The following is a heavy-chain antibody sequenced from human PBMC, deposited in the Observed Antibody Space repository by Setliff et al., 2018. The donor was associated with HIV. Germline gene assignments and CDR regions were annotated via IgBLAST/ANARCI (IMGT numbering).Heavy chain of an antibody. J-gene: IGHJ6*02. V-gene: IGHV3-23*01. CDR1: GVTFSSEA. D-gene: IGHD3-10*01. CDR3: AKGYYGSGTFRYYYYYGMDV. Sequence: GGAVRLYCAASGVTFSSEAMRWVRQAPRKGLEWVSAISGSGGSTYYVDSVKGRFTISRDNAMNTLYLQMNSLRAEDTALYYCAKGYYGSGTFRYYYYYGMDVWGQGTTVTVSS. CDR2: ISGSGGST.